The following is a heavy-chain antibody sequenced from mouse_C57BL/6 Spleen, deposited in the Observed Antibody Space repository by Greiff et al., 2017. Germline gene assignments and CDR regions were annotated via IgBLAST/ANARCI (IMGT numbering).Heavy chain of an antibody. CDR2: INPSHGGT. CDR3: ARDYGSSYVYWYFDV. J-gene: IGHJ1*03. V-gene: IGHV1-53*01. D-gene: IGHD1-1*01. CDR1: GYTFTSYW. Sequence: QVQLQQPGTELVKPGASVKLSCKASGYTFTSYWMHWVKQRPGTGLEWIGNINPSHGGTNYNEKFKSKATLTVANASSTAYMQLSSRTSEDSAVYYCARDYGSSYVYWYFDVWGTGTTVTVSS.